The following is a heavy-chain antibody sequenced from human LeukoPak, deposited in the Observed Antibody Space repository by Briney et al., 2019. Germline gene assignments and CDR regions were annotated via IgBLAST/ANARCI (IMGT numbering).Heavy chain of an antibody. Sequence: PGGSLRLSCAASGFTFSSYAMSWVRQAPGKGLEWVAVISYDGSNKYYADSVKGRFTISRDNSKNTLYLQMNSLRAEDTAVYYCARAGYGSGSRNWFDPWGQGTLVTVSS. D-gene: IGHD3-10*01. CDR3: ARAGYGSGSRNWFDP. J-gene: IGHJ5*02. CDR1: GFTFSSYA. V-gene: IGHV3-30-3*01. CDR2: ISYDGSNK.